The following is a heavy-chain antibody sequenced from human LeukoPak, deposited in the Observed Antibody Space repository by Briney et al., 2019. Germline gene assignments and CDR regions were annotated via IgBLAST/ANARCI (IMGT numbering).Heavy chain of an antibody. D-gene: IGHD3-22*01. J-gene: IGHJ5*02. CDR3: ASRSSGYYYNWFDP. V-gene: IGHV4-34*01. CDR1: GGSFSGYY. Sequence: SETLSLTCAVYGGSFSGYYWSWIRQPPGKGLEWIGSIYYSGSTYYNPSLKSRVTISVDTSKNQFSLKLSSVTAADTAAYYCASRSSGYYYNWFDPWGQGTLVTVSS. CDR2: IYYSGST.